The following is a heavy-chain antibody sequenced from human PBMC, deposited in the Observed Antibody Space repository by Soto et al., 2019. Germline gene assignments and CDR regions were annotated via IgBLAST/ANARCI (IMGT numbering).Heavy chain of an antibody. J-gene: IGHJ4*02. CDR3: AKETSSGAPDY. CDR1: GFTFSSYW. D-gene: IGHD1-26*01. Sequence: GGSLRLSCAASGFTFSSYWMSWVRQAPGKGLEWVANIKQDGSEKYYVDSVKGRFTISRDNAKNSLYLQMNSLRAEDTAVYYCAKETSSGAPDYWGQGTLVTVSS. V-gene: IGHV3-7*01. CDR2: IKQDGSEK.